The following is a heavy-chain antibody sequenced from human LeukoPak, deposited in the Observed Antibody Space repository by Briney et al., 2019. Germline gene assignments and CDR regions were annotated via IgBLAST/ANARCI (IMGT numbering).Heavy chain of an antibody. J-gene: IGHJ4*02. CDR2: IYPGDSDT. CDR1: AFTFSNYW. D-gene: IGHD5-18*01. Sequence: PGGSLRLSCAASAFTFSNYWIGWVRQMPGKGLEWMGIIYPGDSDTRYSPSFQGQVTISADKSISTAYLQWSSLKASDTAMYYCARGGGYNYGTFDYWGQGTLVTVSS. V-gene: IGHV5-51*01. CDR3: ARGGGYNYGTFDY.